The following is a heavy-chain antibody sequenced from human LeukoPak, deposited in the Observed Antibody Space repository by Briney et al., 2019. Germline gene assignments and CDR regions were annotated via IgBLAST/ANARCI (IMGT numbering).Heavy chain of an antibody. CDR1: GFTFSSYA. V-gene: IGHV3-30-3*01. CDR2: ISYDGSNK. Sequence: GGSLRLSCAASGFTFSSYAMHWVRQAPGKGLEWVAIISYDGSNKYYADSVKGRFTISRDNSKNTLYLQMNSLRAEDTAVYYCARDQSPVWDYDILTGYYLLPDYWGQGTLVTVSS. CDR3: ARDQSPVWDYDILTGYYLLPDY. D-gene: IGHD3-9*01. J-gene: IGHJ4*02.